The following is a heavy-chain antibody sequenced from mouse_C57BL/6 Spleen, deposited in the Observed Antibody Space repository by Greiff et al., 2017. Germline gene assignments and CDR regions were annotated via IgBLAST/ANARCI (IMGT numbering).Heavy chain of an antibody. J-gene: IGHJ3*01. CDR1: GYTFTSSW. Sequence: VQLQQPGAELVWPGSSVKLSCKAPGYTFTSSWMHWVKQRPIQGLEWVGNIDPSDSETHSNQKFKDKATLTVDKSSSTAYMQLSSLTSEDSAVSYCATTGTHWFAYWGQGTLVTVSA. V-gene: IGHV1-52*01. CDR2: IDPSDSET. D-gene: IGHD4-1*02. CDR3: ATTGTHWFAY.